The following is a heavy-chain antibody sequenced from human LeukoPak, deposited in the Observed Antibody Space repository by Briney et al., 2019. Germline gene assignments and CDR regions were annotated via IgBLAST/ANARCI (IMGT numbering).Heavy chain of an antibody. CDR3: ARSVGNLNHYYYYGMDV. Sequence: ASVTVSCKASGFTFTIYDINWVRQAPGQGIEWMGWMNPNSGNTGYVQKFQGRVTMTRNTSISTAYMELSSLRSEDTAVYYCARSVGNLNHYYYYGMDVWGQGTTVTVSS. CDR2: MNPNSGNT. D-gene: IGHD1-14*01. V-gene: IGHV1-8*01. J-gene: IGHJ6*02. CDR1: GFTFTIYD.